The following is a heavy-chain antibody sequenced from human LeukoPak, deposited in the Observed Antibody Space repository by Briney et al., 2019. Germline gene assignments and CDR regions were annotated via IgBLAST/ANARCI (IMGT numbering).Heavy chain of an antibody. V-gene: IGHV3-23*01. CDR3: AKHRTGWYFDL. Sequence: GGSLRLTCAASGFTFSSYSMNWVRQAPGKGLEWVSAISGSGGSTYYADSVKGRFTISRDNSKNTLYLQMNSLRAEDTAVYYCAKHRTGWYFDLWGRGTLVTVSS. D-gene: IGHD1-14*01. CDR1: GFTFSSYS. CDR2: ISGSGGST. J-gene: IGHJ2*01.